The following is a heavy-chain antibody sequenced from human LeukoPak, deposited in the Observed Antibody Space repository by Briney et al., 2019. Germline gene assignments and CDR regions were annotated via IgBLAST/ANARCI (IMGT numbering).Heavy chain of an antibody. CDR3: ARWGITRFNY. CDR1: GFMFHDYA. CDR2: ISGDDGST. V-gene: IGHV3-43*02. J-gene: IGHJ4*02. D-gene: IGHD7-27*01. Sequence: GGSLGLSCAAPGFMFHDYAIHWVRQAPGKGLEWVSLISGDDGSTFYADSVKGRFTISRDNAKNSLYLQMNSLRDEDTAVYYCARWGITRFNYWGQGTLVTVSS.